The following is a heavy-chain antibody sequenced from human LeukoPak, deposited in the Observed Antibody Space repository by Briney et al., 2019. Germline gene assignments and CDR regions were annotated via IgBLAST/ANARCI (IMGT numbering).Heavy chain of an antibody. J-gene: IGHJ4*02. CDR1: GFTFSSYA. CDR3: ARDLQQAYFDY. CDR2: ISYDGSNK. Sequence: GGSLRLSCAASGFTFSSYAMHWVRQAPGKGLEWVAVISYDGSNKYYADSVKGRFTISRDNSKNTLYLQMNSLRAEDTAVYYCARDLQQAYFDYWGQGTLVTVSS. D-gene: IGHD6-13*01. V-gene: IGHV3-30-3*01.